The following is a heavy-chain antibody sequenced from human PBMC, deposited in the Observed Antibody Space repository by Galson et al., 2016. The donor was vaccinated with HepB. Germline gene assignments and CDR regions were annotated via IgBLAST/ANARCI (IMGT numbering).Heavy chain of an antibody. V-gene: IGHV3-7*01. CDR1: GFTLSSYR. Sequence: ALRLPCGASGFTLSSYRLSWVRLAPGPGLEWVANINQDASEKYYVDSVKGRYTISSDNAKNSRYLQMNSLRAEDTAMYYCARYRAGSGSNRRFDYWGQGTLVTVSS. D-gene: IGHD1-26*01. CDR3: ARYRAGSGSNRRFDY. CDR2: INQDASEK. J-gene: IGHJ4*02.